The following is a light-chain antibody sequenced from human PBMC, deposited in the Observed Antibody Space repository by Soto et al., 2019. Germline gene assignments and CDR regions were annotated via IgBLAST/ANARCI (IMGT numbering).Light chain of an antibody. CDR3: QQYHNWPPWT. Sequence: EIVMTQSPATLSVSPGERATLSCGASPSVSTSLAWYQQKPGQAPRLLIYGASTRATGIPARFSGGGSGTEFTLTISSLQSEDFAVYYCQQYHNWPPWTFGQGTKVDIK. V-gene: IGKV3-15*01. CDR2: GAS. CDR1: PSVSTS. J-gene: IGKJ1*01.